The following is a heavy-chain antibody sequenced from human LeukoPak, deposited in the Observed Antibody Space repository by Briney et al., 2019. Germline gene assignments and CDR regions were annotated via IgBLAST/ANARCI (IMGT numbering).Heavy chain of an antibody. CDR2: IIPIFGTA. Sequence: GASVKVSCKASGGTFSSYAISWVRQAPGQGLEWMGGIIPIFGTANYAQKFQGRVTITTDESTSTAYMELSSLRSEDTAVYYCARGHYSSSSLTFDHWGQGTLVTASS. J-gene: IGHJ4*02. CDR3: ARGHYSSSSLTFDH. D-gene: IGHD6-6*01. V-gene: IGHV1-69*05. CDR1: GGTFSSYA.